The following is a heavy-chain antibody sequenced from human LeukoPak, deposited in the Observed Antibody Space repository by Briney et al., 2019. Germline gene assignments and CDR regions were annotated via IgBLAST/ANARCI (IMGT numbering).Heavy chain of an antibody. Sequence: PSGTLSLTCAVSGGSISSSNWWSWVRQPPGKGLEWIGEIYHRGSTNYNPSLKSRVTISVDRSKNQFSLKLSSVTAADTAVYYCASMAAIARNWFDPWGQGTLVTVSS. D-gene: IGHD2-2*02. V-gene: IGHV4-4*02. J-gene: IGHJ5*02. CDR3: ASMAAIARNWFDP. CDR2: IYHRGST. CDR1: GGSISSSNW.